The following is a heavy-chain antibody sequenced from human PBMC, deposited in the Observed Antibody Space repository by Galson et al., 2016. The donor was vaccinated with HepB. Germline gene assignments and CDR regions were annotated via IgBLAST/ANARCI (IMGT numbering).Heavy chain of an antibody. CDR1: GFTFSSYW. Sequence: SLRLSCAASGFTFSSYWMHWVRQAPGKGLMWVSRISTDGSSTRYADSVKGRFTISRDNAKNTLYLQMRSLRSEDSAMYFCARNPYSGPRYYYGLDVWALWTMVTVSS. CDR3: ARNPYSGPRYYYGLDV. D-gene: IGHD4-23*01. V-gene: IGHV3-74*01. CDR2: ISTDGSST. J-gene: IGHJ6*02.